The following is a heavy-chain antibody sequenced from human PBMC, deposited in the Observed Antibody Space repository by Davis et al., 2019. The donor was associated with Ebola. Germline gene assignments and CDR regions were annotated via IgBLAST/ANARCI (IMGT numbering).Heavy chain of an antibody. CDR1: GYSFTDDG. Sequence: ASVKVSCKASGYSFTDDGISWVRQAPGQGLEWMGWISTYNGNTNYAQKVQGRITMTTDTSTSTAYMELRSLRSEDTAVYYCARDLGQWLVLGAFDIWGQGTMVTVSS. J-gene: IGHJ3*02. V-gene: IGHV1-18*01. D-gene: IGHD6-19*01. CDR2: ISTYNGNT. CDR3: ARDLGQWLVLGAFDI.